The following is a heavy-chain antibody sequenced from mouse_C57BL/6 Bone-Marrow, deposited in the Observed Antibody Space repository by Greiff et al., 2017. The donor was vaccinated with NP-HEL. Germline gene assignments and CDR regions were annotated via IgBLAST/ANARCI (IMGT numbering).Heavy chain of an antibody. D-gene: IGHD1-1*01. CDR2: IWSGGST. V-gene: IGHV2-2*01. Sequence: QVQLKESGPGLVQPSQSLSITCTVSGFSLTSYGVHWVRQSPGKGLEWLGVIWSGGSTDYNAAFISRLSISKDNSKSQVFFKMNSLQADDTAIYYCARNEAYYGSSSYFDYWGQGTTLTVSS. J-gene: IGHJ2*01. CDR1: GFSLTSYG. CDR3: ARNEAYYGSSSYFDY.